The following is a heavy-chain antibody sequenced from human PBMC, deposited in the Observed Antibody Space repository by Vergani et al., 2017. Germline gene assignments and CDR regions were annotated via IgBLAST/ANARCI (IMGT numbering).Heavy chain of an antibody. J-gene: IGHJ3*01. CDR3: VHRMGYFDWDGAFDV. V-gene: IGHV2-5*01. CDR2: VYWNDDE. CDR1: GFSLTTGGEG. D-gene: IGHD3-9*01. Sequence: QITLRESGPTLVTPTQTLTLTCTFSGFSLTTGGEGVGWIRQPPGRALEWLAFVYWNDDERYSPSLKSKVTITKDTDKNDVILTMGTMDPVDTGTYYCVHRMGYFDWDGAFDVWGPGTMVTVSS.